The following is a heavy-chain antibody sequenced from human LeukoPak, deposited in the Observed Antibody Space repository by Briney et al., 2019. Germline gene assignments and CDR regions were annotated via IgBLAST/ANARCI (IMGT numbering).Heavy chain of an antibody. V-gene: IGHV3-23*01. J-gene: IGHJ4*02. Sequence: PGGSLRLSCAASGFTFSSYSMSWVRQAPGKGLEWVPAISGSGGSTYYADSVKGRFTISRDNSKNTLNLQMNSLRAEDTAVYYCAKEVLLSYGDYTYVDYWGQGTLVIVSS. CDR3: AKEVLLSYGDYTYVDY. CDR1: GFTFSSYS. CDR2: ISGSGGST. D-gene: IGHD4-17*01.